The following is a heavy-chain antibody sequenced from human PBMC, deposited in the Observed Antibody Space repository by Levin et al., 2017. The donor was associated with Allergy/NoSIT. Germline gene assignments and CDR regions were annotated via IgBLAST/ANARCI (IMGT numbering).Heavy chain of an antibody. J-gene: IGHJ5*02. CDR1: GFTFSSYG. CDR3: AREKKGGSGVNWFDP. Sequence: PGGSLRLSCAASGFTFSSYGMHWVRQAPGKGLEWVAVIWYDGSNKYYADSVKGRFTISRDNSKNTLYLQMNSLRAEDTAVYYCAREKKGGSGVNWFDPWGQGTLVTVSS. CDR2: IWYDGSNK. V-gene: IGHV3-33*01. D-gene: IGHD3-10*01.